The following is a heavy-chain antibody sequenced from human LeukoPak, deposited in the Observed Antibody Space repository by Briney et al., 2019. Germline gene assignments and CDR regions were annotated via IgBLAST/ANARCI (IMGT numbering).Heavy chain of an antibody. CDR2: ISYDGSNK. Sequence: GGSLRLSCAASGFTFSSFGIHWVRQAPGKGLEWVAVISYDGSNKYYADSVKGRFTISRDNSKNTLYLQMNSLRAEDTAVYYCAFMADSSGPRYYGMDVWGQGTTVTVSS. CDR1: GFTFSSFG. J-gene: IGHJ6*02. V-gene: IGHV3-30*03. D-gene: IGHD3-22*01. CDR3: AFMADSSGPRYYGMDV.